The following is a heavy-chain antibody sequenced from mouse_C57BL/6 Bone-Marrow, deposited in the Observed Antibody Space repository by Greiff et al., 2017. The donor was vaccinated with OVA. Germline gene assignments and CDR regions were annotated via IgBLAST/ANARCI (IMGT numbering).Heavy chain of an antibody. CDR2: IHPSDSDT. Sequence: QVQLQQPGAELVKPGASVKVSCKASGYTFTSYWMHWVKQRPGQGLEWIGRIHPSDSDTNYNQKFKGKATLTVDKSSSTAYMQLSRLTSEDSAVYYCASITTVVEDFDYWGQGTTLTVSS. CDR1: GYTFTSYW. V-gene: IGHV1-74*01. CDR3: ASITTVVEDFDY. J-gene: IGHJ2*01. D-gene: IGHD1-1*01.